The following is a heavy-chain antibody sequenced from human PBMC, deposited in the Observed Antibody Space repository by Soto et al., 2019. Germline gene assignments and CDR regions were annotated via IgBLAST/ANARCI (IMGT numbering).Heavy chain of an antibody. CDR3: ARGLYPAQHVYFDY. D-gene: IGHD2-2*02. CDR1: GGAISSYY. Sequence: SETLSLTCTVSGGAISSYYWSWIRQPPGKGLEWIGYIYYSGSTYYNPSLKSRVTISVDTSKNQFSLKLSSVTAADTAVYYCARGLYPAQHVYFDYWGQGTLVTVSS. V-gene: IGHV4-30-4*01. CDR2: IYYSGST. J-gene: IGHJ4*02.